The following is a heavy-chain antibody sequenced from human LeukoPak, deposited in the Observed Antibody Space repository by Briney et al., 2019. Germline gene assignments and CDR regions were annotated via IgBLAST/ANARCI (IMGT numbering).Heavy chain of an antibody. CDR2: INHSGST. CDR3: ARNYYDSSGLDAFDI. J-gene: IGHJ3*02. D-gene: IGHD3-22*01. CDR1: GGSFSGYY. Sequence: PSETLSLTCAVYGGSFSGYYWSWIRQPPGKGLEWIGEINHSGSTNYNPSLKSRVTISVDTSKNQFSLKLSSVTAADTAVYYCARNYYDSSGLDAFDIWGQGTMVTVSS. V-gene: IGHV4-34*01.